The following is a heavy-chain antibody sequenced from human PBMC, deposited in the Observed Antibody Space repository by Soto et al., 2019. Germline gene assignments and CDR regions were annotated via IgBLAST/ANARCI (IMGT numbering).Heavy chain of an antibody. Sequence: SETLSLTCTVSGGSISSYYWSWIRQPPGKGLEWIGYIYYSGSTIYNPSLKSRVTISVDTSKNQFSLKLSSVTAADTAAYYCAKGGDYYDGNWLAPWGQGTRVTVSS. J-gene: IGHJ5*02. CDR3: AKGGDYYDGNWLAP. CDR2: IYYSGST. V-gene: IGHV4-59*01. D-gene: IGHD3-22*01. CDR1: GGSISSYY.